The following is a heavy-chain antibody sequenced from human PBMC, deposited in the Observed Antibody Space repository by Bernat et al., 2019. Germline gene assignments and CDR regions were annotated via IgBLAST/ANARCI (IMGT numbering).Heavy chain of an antibody. CDR2: FKSSTGAI. Sequence: EVQLVESGGGLVQRGGSLRLSCAPSGFTFNSYSVNWVRQAPGKGLEWLSYFKSSTGAIYYANSVNGLFTISSDNAGNSVYLQMNHLRDEDTALYYCAGDVATRLDYWGQGALVSVSS. CDR1: GFTFNSYS. D-gene: IGHD2-15*01. J-gene: IGHJ4*02. CDR3: AGDVATRLDY. V-gene: IGHV3-48*02.